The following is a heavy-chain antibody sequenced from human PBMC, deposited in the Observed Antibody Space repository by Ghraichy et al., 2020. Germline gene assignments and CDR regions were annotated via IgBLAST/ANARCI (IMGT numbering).Heavy chain of an antibody. CDR2: MSDDGSQK. D-gene: IGHD3-22*01. V-gene: IGHV3-30-3*01. Sequence: GGSLRLSCENSGSTSRGYALHWVRQTPGKGLEWGAVMSDDGSQKPYADTVKGRFTISRDSSENILFLQMNSLRTEETAVYYRASAPDSSWHNFDYWGQGTLVTVSS. J-gene: IGHJ4*02. CDR1: GSTSRGYA. CDR3: ASAPDSSWHNFDY.